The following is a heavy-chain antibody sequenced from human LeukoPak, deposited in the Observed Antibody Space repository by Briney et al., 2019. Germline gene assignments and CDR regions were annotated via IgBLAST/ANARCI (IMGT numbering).Heavy chain of an antibody. CDR1: GYTFTSYG. CDR3: ARGQDGGYDSGYMDV. D-gene: IGHD5-12*01. V-gene: IGHV1-18*01. J-gene: IGHJ6*03. CDR2: ISAYNGNT. Sequence: ASVKVSCKASGYTFTSYGISWVRQAPGQGLEWMGWISAYNGNTNYAQKLQGRVTMTTDTSTSTAYMELSSLRSEDTAVYYCARGQDGGYDSGYMDVWGKGTTVTVSS.